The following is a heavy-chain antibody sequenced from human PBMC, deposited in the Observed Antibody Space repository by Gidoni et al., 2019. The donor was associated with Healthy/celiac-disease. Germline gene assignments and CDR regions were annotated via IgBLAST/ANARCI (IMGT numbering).Heavy chain of an antibody. CDR2: ISAYNGNT. D-gene: IGHD3-3*01. CDR3: ARMYYDFWSGYRAGGGYFDY. Sequence: RQAPGQGLEWMGWISAYNGNTNYAQKLQGRVTMTTDTSTSTAYMELRSLRSDDTAVYYCARMYYDFWSGYRAGGGYFDYWGQGTLVTVSS. V-gene: IGHV1-18*01. J-gene: IGHJ4*02.